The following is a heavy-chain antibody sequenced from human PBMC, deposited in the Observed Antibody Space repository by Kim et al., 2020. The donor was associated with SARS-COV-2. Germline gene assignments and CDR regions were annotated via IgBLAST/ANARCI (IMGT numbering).Heavy chain of an antibody. D-gene: IGHD2-2*01. J-gene: IGHJ4*02. CDR3: ARGKAESSFSFEF. Sequence: YIPSVKRRVTISVDKSKNQLSLRLNSVTAADTAVYYCARGKAESSFSFEFWGQGTLITVSS. V-gene: IGHV4-4*02.